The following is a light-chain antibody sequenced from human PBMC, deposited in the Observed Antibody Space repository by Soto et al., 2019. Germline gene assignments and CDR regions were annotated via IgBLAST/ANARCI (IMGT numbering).Light chain of an antibody. CDR1: QSIGSY. V-gene: IGKV1-39*01. J-gene: IGKJ4*01. CDR3: QQIYTSPLP. CDR2: GGS. Sequence: DSKMPQSPSSLSASVGDRVTITCRASQSIGSYLNWYQRKPGKAPNLLIHGGSILQSGVPPRFSGGGGGTDFTLTISSLQPEDFASYYCQQIYTSPLPFGGGTKVDIK.